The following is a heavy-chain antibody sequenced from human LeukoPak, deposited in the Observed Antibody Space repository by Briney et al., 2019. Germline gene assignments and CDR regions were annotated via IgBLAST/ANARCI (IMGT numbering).Heavy chain of an antibody. CDR1: GGSMSRYY. CDR3: ARDRWFDT. J-gene: IGHJ5*02. CDR2: IYSTGSA. Sequence: SDTLSLTCSVSGGSMSRYYWNWIRQPAGKGLEWIGRIYSTGSADYNPSPQSRVTMSVDTSKNEFSLRLTSVTAADTAIYYCARDRWFDTWGQGTLVTVSS. V-gene: IGHV4-4*07.